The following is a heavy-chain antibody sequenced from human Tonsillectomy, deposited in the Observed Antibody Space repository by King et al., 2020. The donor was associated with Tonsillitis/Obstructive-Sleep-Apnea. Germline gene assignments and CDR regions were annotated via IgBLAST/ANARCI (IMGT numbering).Heavy chain of an antibody. CDR1: GFTFTSSA. CDR3: AAANPSWGGTFDL. J-gene: IGHJ3*01. CDR2: IVVGSGNT. D-gene: IGHD7-27*01. V-gene: IGHV1-58*02. Sequence: QLVESGPEVKKPGTSVKVSCKASGFTFTSSAIQWVRQARGQRLEGIGWIVVGSGNTIYAQKFQERVTITRDMSTSTAYMELSSLRSEDTALYSCAAANPSWGGTFDLWGQGTMVTVSS.